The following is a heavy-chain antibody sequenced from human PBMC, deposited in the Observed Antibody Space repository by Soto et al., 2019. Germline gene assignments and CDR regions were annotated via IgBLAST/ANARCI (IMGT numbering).Heavy chain of an antibody. CDR3: ARNTIPHPHY. V-gene: IGHV3-23*01. CDR1: GFTFNTYA. CDR2: ISSSGDNT. J-gene: IGHJ4*02. D-gene: IGHD1-1*01. Sequence: GGSLRLSCAASGFTFNTYAMTWVRQAPGEGLQWVSAISSSGDNTFYADFVKGRFTISRDNSKSTLYLQMNRLTAEDTDVYYCARNTIPHPHYWGPGTLVNVSS.